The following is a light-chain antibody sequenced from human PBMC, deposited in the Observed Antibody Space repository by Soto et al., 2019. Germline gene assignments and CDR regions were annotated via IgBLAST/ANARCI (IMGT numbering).Light chain of an antibody. J-gene: IGKJ1*01. V-gene: IGKV3-11*01. CDR2: DAS. CDR1: QSVSSY. CDR3: QQRGNWPLT. Sequence: EIVLTQSPATLSLSPGERATLSCRASQSVSSYFAWYQQKPGQAPRLLIYDASNRATGIPARFSGNGSGTDFTLTISSLEPEDFAVYYCQQRGNWPLTFGQGTKVDIK.